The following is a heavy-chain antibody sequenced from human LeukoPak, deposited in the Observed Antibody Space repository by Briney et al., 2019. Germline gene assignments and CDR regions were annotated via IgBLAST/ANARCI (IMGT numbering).Heavy chain of an antibody. Sequence: GGSLRLSCAASGFTITTYGMHWVRQAPGKGLEWVAVISNDGSNKFYGDSVKGRFTISRDKSKNTLYLQMNSLRAEDTAVYFCARQRGYSHCLDYWGQGTLVTVSS. CDR2: ISNDGSNK. CDR1: GFTITTYG. V-gene: IGHV3-30*03. D-gene: IGHD5-12*01. CDR3: ARQRGYSHCLDY. J-gene: IGHJ4*02.